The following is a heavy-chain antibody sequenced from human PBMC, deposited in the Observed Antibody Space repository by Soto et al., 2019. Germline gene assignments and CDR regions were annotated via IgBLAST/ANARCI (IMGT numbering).Heavy chain of an antibody. Sequence: EVQRVESGGGLVQPGGSLRVSCAASGFIFSDHYMEWVRQAPGKVLEWVGRIRNRIYSFTTEYAASVNDRFTISRDNSRNSLYLQTNSLKTEETAVHYCAASACRPLNRWSGFDFWGQGTLVSVSS. CDR3: AASACRPLNRWSGFDF. CDR2: IRNRIYSFTT. D-gene: IGHD2-15*01. CDR1: GFIFSDHY. J-gene: IGHJ4*02. V-gene: IGHV3-72*01.